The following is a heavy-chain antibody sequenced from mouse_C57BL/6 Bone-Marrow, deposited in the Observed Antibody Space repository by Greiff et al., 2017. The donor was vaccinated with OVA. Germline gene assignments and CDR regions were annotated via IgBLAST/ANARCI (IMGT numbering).Heavy chain of an antibody. D-gene: IGHD2-12*01. CDR3: ARAAYYSDYFDY. CDR1: GYTFTDYN. J-gene: IGHJ2*01. V-gene: IGHV1-18*01. Sequence: EVKLGVSGPELVKPGASVKIPCKASGYTFTDYNMDWVKQSHGKSLEWIGDINPNNGGTIYNQKFKGKATLTVDKSSSTAYMELRSLTSEDTAVYYCARAAYYSDYFDYWGQGTTLTVSS. CDR2: INPNNGGT.